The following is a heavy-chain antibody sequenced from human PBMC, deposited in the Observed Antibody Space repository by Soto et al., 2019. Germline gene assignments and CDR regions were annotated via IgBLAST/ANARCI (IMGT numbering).Heavy chain of an antibody. CDR2: ISGPGSTI. V-gene: IGHV3-23*01. CDR1: GFSFSNYA. J-gene: IGHJ4*02. CDR3: AKMLTMVRGVTGLRDFDF. Sequence: EVQLLEAGGNLIQPGGSLRLSCAASGFSFSNYAMSWVRQAPGQGLEGLSAISGPGSTIYYADSVKGRFTISRDNSKNTLYLQMNSLTGEDTAVYYCAKMLTMVRGVTGLRDFDFWGQGTLVTVSS. D-gene: IGHD3-10*01.